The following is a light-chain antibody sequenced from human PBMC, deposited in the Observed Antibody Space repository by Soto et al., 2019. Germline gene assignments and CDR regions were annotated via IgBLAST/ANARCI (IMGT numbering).Light chain of an antibody. CDR3: QQYNNWPPWT. J-gene: IGKJ1*01. CDR1: QSVSSN. Sequence: EIAMTQSPATLSVSPGERVTLSCRASQSVSSNLAWYQQKPGQAPRLLIYGASTRATDIPARFSGSGSGTEFTLTISSLKSEDFAVYYCQQYNNWPPWTFGQGTKVEIK. CDR2: GAS. V-gene: IGKV3-15*01.